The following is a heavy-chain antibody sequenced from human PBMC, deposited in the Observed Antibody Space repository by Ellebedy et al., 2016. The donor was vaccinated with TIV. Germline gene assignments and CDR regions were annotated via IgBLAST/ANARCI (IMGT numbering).Heavy chain of an antibody. CDR2: INGRGGTT. D-gene: IGHD3-10*01. V-gene: IGHV3-23*01. CDR1: GFTFSSYA. CDR3: ARDATLGEYFDY. Sequence: GESLKISCAASGFTFSSYAMSWVRQAPGKGLEWVSAINGRGGTTYYADSVKGRFTISRDNSKNTLYLQMNSLRAEDTAVYYCARDATLGEYFDYWGQGTLVTVSS. J-gene: IGHJ4*02.